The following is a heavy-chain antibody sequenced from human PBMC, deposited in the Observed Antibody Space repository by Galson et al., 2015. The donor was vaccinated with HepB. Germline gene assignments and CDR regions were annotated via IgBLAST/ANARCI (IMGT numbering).Heavy chain of an antibody. CDR1: GYTFTIYA. Sequence: VKVSCKASGYTFTIYAMHWVRRAPGQRLEWMGLIDAGNGNTEYSQMFQDRVTITRDTSASIVYMDLSSLRSEDTAVYYCARPLGGGATLGFDYWGQGTLVTVSS. D-gene: IGHD1-26*01. CDR2: IDAGNGNT. CDR3: ARPLGGGATLGFDY. V-gene: IGHV1-3*01. J-gene: IGHJ4*02.